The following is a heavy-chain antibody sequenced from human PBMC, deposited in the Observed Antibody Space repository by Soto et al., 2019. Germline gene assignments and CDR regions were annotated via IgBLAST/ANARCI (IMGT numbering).Heavy chain of an antibody. J-gene: IGHJ4*02. CDR2: IYYRSKWFK. CDR3: ARGKHFAFDY. V-gene: IGHV6-1*01. Sequence: QVQLQQSGPGLVKPSQTLSVTCAISGDSVSSNSVAWHWIRQSPSRGLEWLGRIYYRSKWFKDYAASVKSRTTINPDTSKNQFALQLNSVTPEDTAVYYCARGKHFAFDYCDQGTLVTVSS. CDR1: GDSVSSNSVA. D-gene: IGHD3-3*02.